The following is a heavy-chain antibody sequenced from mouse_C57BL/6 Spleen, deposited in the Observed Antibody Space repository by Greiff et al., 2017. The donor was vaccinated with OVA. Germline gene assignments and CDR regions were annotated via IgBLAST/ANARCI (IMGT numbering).Heavy chain of an antibody. Sequence: VKLMESGAELVKPGASVKLSCKASGYTFTSYWMHWVKQRPGRGLEWIGRIDPNSGGTKYNEKFKSKATLTVDKPSSTAYMQLSSLTSEDSAVYYCARLRYYGSSSFYAMDYWGQGTSVTVSS. CDR1: GYTFTSYW. CDR3: ARLRYYGSSSFYAMDY. D-gene: IGHD1-1*01. J-gene: IGHJ4*01. CDR2: IDPNSGGT. V-gene: IGHV1-72*01.